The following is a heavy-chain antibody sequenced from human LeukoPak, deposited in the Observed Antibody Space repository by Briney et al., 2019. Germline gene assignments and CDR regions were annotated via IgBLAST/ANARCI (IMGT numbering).Heavy chain of an antibody. V-gene: IGHV3-23*01. Sequence: PGGSLRLSCAASGFTFSSYAMSWVRQAPGKGLEWVSALSGSGGSTYYADSVKGRFTISRDNSKNTLYLQMNSLRAEDTAVYYCARVVATLGYYMDVWGKGTTVTVSS. CDR3: ARVVATLGYYMDV. D-gene: IGHD5-12*01. CDR2: LSGSGGST. CDR1: GFTFSSYA. J-gene: IGHJ6*03.